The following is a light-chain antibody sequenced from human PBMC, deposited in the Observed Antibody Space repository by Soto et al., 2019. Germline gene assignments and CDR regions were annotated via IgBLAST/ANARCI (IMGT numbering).Light chain of an antibody. Sequence: EIVLTQSPAALSLSPGERATLSCRASQSVSSYLAWYQHKPGQAPRLLIYDASNRATGIPARFSGSGSGTDFTLTISSLEPADFAVYYCQHRSNWPLTFGGGTKVEIK. CDR2: DAS. CDR3: QHRSNWPLT. CDR1: QSVSSY. V-gene: IGKV3-11*01. J-gene: IGKJ4*01.